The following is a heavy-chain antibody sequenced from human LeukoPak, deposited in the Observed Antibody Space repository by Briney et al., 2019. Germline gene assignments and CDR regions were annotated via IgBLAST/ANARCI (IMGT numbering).Heavy chain of an antibody. D-gene: IGHD1-26*01. Sequence: SVKVSCKASGGTFSSYTFSWVRQAPGQGLEWMGGIIPIFGTANYAQKFQGRVTVTADESTSTAYMELSSLRSEDTAVFYCASRNSEWDYYFDYWGRGTLVTVSS. CDR3: ASRNSEWDYYFDY. CDR1: GGTFSSYT. CDR2: IIPIFGTA. V-gene: IGHV1-69*13. J-gene: IGHJ4*02.